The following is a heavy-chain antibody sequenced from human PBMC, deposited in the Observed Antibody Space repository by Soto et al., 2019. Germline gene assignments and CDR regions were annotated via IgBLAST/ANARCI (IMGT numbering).Heavy chain of an antibody. D-gene: IGHD6-13*01. CDR2: IKSETDGGTT. J-gene: IGHJ4*02. CDR3: TDTSVSGNSSWDY. Sequence: EVQLVESGGGLVEPGGSLRLSCAASGFTFSDAWMNWVRQAPGKGLEWVGRIKSETDGGTTDYTAPVKGRFTISRDDSKSTLYLHMDSLRVEDTGVYYCTDTSVSGNSSWDYWGQGALVTVSS. CDR1: GFTFSDAW. V-gene: IGHV3-15*07.